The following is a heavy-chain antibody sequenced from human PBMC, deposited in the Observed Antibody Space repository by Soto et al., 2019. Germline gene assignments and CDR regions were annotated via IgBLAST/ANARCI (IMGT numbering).Heavy chain of an antibody. J-gene: IGHJ5*02. Sequence: QVQVVQSGPELKKPGAAVKVSCKAQGYIFTKYGIGWVRQAPGHGLEWMGLINVYNGDCKVAKKFQDRVSMTTDTATDSAYMELRSLRSGDTAVYYCARLQLGGDRMLNWFDPWGQGTLVTVSS. V-gene: IGHV1-18*01. CDR3: ARLQLGGDRMLNWFDP. CDR1: GYIFTKYG. D-gene: IGHD3-16*01. CDR2: INVYNGDC.